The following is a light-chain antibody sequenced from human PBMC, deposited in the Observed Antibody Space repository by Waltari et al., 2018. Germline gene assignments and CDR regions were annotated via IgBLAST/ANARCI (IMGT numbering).Light chain of an antibody. CDR2: DVN. CDR3: SSYTTGSTRYV. J-gene: IGLJ1*01. Sequence: QSAMTQPASVSESPGQSITISCTGTSSDIGAYNFVSWYQKHPGKAPKVMIYDVNNRPSGVSSRFSGSKSGNTASLTISGLQAEDEADYYCSSYTTGSTRYVFGSGTKVTVL. CDR1: SSDIGAYNF. V-gene: IGLV2-14*03.